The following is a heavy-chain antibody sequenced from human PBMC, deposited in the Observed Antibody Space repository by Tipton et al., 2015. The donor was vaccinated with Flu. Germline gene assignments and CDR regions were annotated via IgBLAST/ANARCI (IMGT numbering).Heavy chain of an antibody. J-gene: IGHJ4*02. V-gene: IGHV3-13*01. CDR3: ARSSYSSSWFFDY. Sequence: SLRLSCVASGFTFSSYDMHWVRQATGKGLEWVSAINTGGNTFYPDSVKGGFTITSENAKNSLYLQLNSLRAGDTAVYFCARSSYSSSWFFDYWGQGTLVTVSS. D-gene: IGHD6-13*01. CDR1: GFTFSSYD. CDR2: INTGGNT.